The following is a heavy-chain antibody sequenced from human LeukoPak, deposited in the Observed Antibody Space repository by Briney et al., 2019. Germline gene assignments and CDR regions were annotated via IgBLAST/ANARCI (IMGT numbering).Heavy chain of an antibody. V-gene: IGHV3-23*01. D-gene: IGHD3-22*01. J-gene: IGHJ4*02. CDR1: GYTFTSYG. Sequence: GASVKVSCKASGYTFTSYGISWVRQAPGKGLEWVSAISGSGGSTYYADSVKGRFTISRDNSKNTLYLQMNSLRAEDTAVYYCAKGRSSGTPYYFDYWGQGTLVTVSS. CDR3: AKGRSSGTPYYFDY. CDR2: ISGSGGST.